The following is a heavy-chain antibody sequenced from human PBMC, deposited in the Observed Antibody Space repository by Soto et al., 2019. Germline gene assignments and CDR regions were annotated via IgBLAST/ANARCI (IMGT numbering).Heavy chain of an antibody. CDR3: VTTQWLVPGNWFDP. D-gene: IGHD6-19*01. CDR1: GGSISSSSYY. Sequence: SETLSLTCTVSGGSISSSSYYWGWIRQPPGKGLEWIGSIYYSGSTYYNPSLKSRVTISVDTSKNQFSLKLSSVTAADTAVYYCVTTQWLVPGNWFDPWGQGTLVTVSS. CDR2: IYYSGST. V-gene: IGHV4-39*01. J-gene: IGHJ5*02.